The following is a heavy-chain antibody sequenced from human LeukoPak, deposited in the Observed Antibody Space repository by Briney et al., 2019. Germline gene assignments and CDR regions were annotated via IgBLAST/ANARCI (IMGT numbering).Heavy chain of an antibody. J-gene: IGHJ5*01. CDR2: INWNGGST. CDR1: GFTFDDYG. CDR3: ARDPTVTSQGWFDP. Sequence: GGSLSLSCAASGFTFDDYGMSWVRQAPGKGLEWVSGINWNGGSTGYADSVKGRFTISRDNAKNSLYLQMNSLRAEDTALYYCARDPTVTSQGWFDPWGQGTLVTVSS. V-gene: IGHV3-20*04. D-gene: IGHD4-17*01.